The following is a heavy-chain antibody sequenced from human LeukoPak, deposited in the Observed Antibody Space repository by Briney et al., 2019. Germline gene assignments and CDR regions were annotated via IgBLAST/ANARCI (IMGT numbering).Heavy chain of an antibody. Sequence: KSSETLSFTCSVSGGSISSYYWSWIRQSPGKGLEWIGYISYSGTTKYKPSLNSRLTISVDTSKNQVSLKLTSVSAADTAVYYCARTSRGGKTYGYVDDWGQGTLVTVSS. CDR2: ISYSGTT. D-gene: IGHD5-18*01. CDR1: GGSISSYY. V-gene: IGHV4-59*01. J-gene: IGHJ4*02. CDR3: ARTSRGGKTYGYVDD.